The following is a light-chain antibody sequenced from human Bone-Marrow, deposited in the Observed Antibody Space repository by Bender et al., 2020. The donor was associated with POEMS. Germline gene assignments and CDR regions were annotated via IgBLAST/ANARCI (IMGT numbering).Light chain of an antibody. CDR1: SSDVGSYHL. J-gene: IGLJ2*01. CDR2: QVN. Sequence: QSALTQTASVSGSPGSSITISCTGTSSDVGSYHLVSWYQQHPSRAPKLLIYQVNVRPSGVSNRFSGSESGNTASLTISGLQAEDEADYFCCSYAGRGTYLVFGGGTRLTVL. V-gene: IGLV2-23*02. CDR3: CSYAGRGTYLV.